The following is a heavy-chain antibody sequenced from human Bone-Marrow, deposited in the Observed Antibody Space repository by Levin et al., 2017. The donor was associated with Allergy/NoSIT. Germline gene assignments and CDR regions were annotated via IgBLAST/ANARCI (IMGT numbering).Heavy chain of an antibody. Sequence: ASVKVSCKASGYTFTDYYMNWVRQAPGQGLEWMGWINPNSGGTNYAQKFQGRVTMTRDTSISTAYMELSGLRSDDTAVYYCARDPDYYDRAFDIWGQGTMVTGSS. CDR3: ARDPDYYDRAFDI. V-gene: IGHV1-2*02. CDR2: INPNSGGT. D-gene: IGHD3-22*01. CDR1: GYTFTDYY. J-gene: IGHJ3*02.